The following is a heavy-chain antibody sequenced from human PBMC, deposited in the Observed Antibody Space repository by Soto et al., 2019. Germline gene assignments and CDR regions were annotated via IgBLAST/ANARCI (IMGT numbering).Heavy chain of an antibody. CDR1: GFNLSNFW. D-gene: IGHD1-26*01. CDR3: ARPKVVGENYGMDV. V-gene: IGHV3-7*01. J-gene: IGHJ6*02. CDR2: INRDGSVM. Sequence: RLVESGGGLVQPGGSLRLSCAAPGFNLSNFWMNWVRQAPGKGLEWVAHINRDGSVMNYVASVRGRFTISRDNAGNSVFLQMNSLRRDDAGVYYCARPKVVGENYGMDVWGHGTTVSVSS.